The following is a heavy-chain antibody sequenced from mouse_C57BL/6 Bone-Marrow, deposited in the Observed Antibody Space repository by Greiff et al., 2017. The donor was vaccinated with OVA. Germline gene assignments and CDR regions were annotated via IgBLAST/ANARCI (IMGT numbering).Heavy chain of an antibody. V-gene: IGHV5-15*01. CDR3: ARGGYFDY. J-gene: IGHJ2*01. CDR1: GFTFSDYG. CDR2: ISNLAYSI. Sequence: EVQRVESGGGLVQPGGSLKLSCAASGFTFSDYGMAWVRQAPRKGPEWVAFISNLAYSIYYADTVTGRITISRENAKNTLYLKMSSLRSEDTAMYYCARGGYFDYWGQGTTLTVSS.